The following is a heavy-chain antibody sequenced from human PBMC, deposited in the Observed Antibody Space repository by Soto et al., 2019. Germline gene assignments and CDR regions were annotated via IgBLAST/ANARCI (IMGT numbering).Heavy chain of an antibody. CDR3: AREGGYSYGFLQAWTY. Sequence: GGSLRLSCAASGFTFSSYSMNWVRQAPGKGLEWVSYISSSSSTIYYADSVKGRFTISRDNAKNSLYLQMNSLRAEDTAVYYCAREGGYSYGFLQAWTYWGKGTTVTVSS. V-gene: IGHV3-48*01. J-gene: IGHJ6*04. D-gene: IGHD5-18*01. CDR2: ISSSSSTI. CDR1: GFTFSSYS.